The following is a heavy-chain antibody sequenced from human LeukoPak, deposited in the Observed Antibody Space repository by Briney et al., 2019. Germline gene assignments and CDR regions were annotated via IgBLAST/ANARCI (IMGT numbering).Heavy chain of an antibody. CDR1: GFTFSSYW. CDR2: IKQDGSDK. D-gene: IGHD3-3*01. J-gene: IGHJ4*02. V-gene: IGHV3-7*01. CDR3: ATDRGWRTSGYYLYYFEY. Sequence: PGGSLRLSCEVSGFTFSSYWMNWVRQAPGKGLEWVANIKQDGSDKYYVDSVRGRFTISRDNTMNSLYLQMSSLRAEDTAVYYCATDRGWRTSGYYLYYFEYWGQGTLVTFSS.